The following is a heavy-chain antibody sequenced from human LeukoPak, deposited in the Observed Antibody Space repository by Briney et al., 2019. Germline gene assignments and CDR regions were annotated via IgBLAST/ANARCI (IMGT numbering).Heavy chain of an antibody. CDR1: RGTFSSYA. Sequence: ASVKVSCKASRGTFSSYAISWVRQAPGQGLEWMGGIIPIFGTANYAQKFQGRVTITADESTSTAYMELSSLRSEGTAVYYCARDQHSIIQNYDSSGSTLWVGAFDIWGQGTMVTVSS. V-gene: IGHV1-69*13. CDR3: ARDQHSIIQNYDSSGSTLWVGAFDI. J-gene: IGHJ3*02. CDR2: IIPIFGTA. D-gene: IGHD3-22*01.